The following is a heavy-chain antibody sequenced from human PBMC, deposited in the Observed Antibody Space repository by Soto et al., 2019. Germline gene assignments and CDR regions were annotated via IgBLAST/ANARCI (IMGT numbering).Heavy chain of an antibody. V-gene: IGHV4-59*01. CDR2: IYYSGST. Sequence: SETLSLTCTVSGGSISSYYWSWIRQPPGKGLEWIGYIYYSGSTNYNPSLKSRVTISVDTSKNQFSLKLSSVTAADTAVYYCASAGSSWFNWFDPWGQGTLVTVSS. CDR3: ASAGSSWFNWFDP. D-gene: IGHD6-13*01. CDR1: GGSISSYY. J-gene: IGHJ5*02.